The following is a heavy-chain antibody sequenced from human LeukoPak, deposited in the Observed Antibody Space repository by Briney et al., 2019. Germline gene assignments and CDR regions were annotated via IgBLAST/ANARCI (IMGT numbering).Heavy chain of an antibody. CDR1: GLTFSSYG. D-gene: IGHD2-15*01. Sequence: PGGSLRLSCAASGLTFSSYGMSWVRQAPGKGLEWVSVITGSGDSTFYADSVKGRFTISRDNSKNTLYMQMNSLRAEDTAVYYCAKDKAFNSVVVVPAFDCWGQGTLVTVSS. CDR3: AKDKAFNSVVVVPAFDC. V-gene: IGHV3-23*01. CDR2: ITGSGDST. J-gene: IGHJ4*02.